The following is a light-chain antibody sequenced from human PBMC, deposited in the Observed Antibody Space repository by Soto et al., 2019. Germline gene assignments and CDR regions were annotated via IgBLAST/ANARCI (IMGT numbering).Light chain of an antibody. CDR2: GAS. J-gene: IGKJ1*01. CDR1: QSVSSF. Sequence: EIVLTQSPATLSLSPGERATLSCRASQSVSSFLAWYQQKPGQAPRLLIYGASNRATDIPARFSGSGSGTDFTLTISNLEPEDFAVYYCQQHSHWPPWTFGQGTRVEIQ. CDR3: QQHSHWPPWT. V-gene: IGKV3-11*01.